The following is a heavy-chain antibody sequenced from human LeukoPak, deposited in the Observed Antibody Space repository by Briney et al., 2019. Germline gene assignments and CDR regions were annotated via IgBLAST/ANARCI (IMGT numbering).Heavy chain of an antibody. D-gene: IGHD6-13*01. J-gene: IGHJ3*02. CDR1: GFTFSSYW. V-gene: IGHV3-23*01. CDR2: ISGSGGST. CDR3: AKVSSSWYLDSDAFDI. Sequence: GGSLRLSCAASGFTFSSYWMSWVRQAPGKGLEWVSAISGSGGSTYYADAVKGRFTISRDNSKNTLYLQMNSLRAEDTAVYYCAKVSSSWYLDSDAFDIWGQGTMVTVSS.